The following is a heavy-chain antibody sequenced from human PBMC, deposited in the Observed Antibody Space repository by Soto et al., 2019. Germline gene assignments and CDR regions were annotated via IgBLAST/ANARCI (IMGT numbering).Heavy chain of an antibody. CDR2: ISSSSGTI. CDR1: GFSLSNYN. CDR3: ARSFEY. V-gene: IGHV3-48*01. J-gene: IGHJ4*02. Sequence: EVQLVESGGGLVQPGGSLRLSCVVSGFSLSNYNMNWVRQAPGKGLEWVSYISSSSGTIYYADSVKGRFTISRDNAKNSLYLQMNGLRAEDTAMYYCARSFEYWGQGTLVTVST.